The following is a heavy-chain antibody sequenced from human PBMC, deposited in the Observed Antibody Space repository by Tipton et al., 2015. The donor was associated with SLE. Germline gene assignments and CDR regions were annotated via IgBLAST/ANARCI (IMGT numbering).Heavy chain of an antibody. CDR2: IYHSGST. CDR3: ARGSRAAAGSFYVY. Sequence: TLSLTCAVSGGSISSGGYSWSWIRQPPGKGLEGIGYIYHSGSTYYNPSLKSRVTISVDRSKNQFSLKLSSVTAADTAVYYCARGSRAAAGSFYVYWGQVTLVTVSS. CDR1: GGSISSGGYS. D-gene: IGHD6-13*01. V-gene: IGHV4-30-2*01. J-gene: IGHJ4*02.